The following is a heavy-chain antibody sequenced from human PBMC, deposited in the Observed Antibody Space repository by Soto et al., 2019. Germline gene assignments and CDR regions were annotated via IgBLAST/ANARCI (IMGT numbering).Heavy chain of an antibody. CDR3: TRDFGDYRVSN. CDR2: SHYSGRT. Sequence: QVQLQESGPGLVKPSETLSLTCTVSGGSISSNDYYWGWIRQPPGMGLEWIGSSHYSGRTYYSPSLKSRVTVSVDTSKNQFSLKLSSMTAADTALYYCTRDFGDYRVSNWGQGTLVTVSS. D-gene: IGHD4-17*01. V-gene: IGHV4-39*01. J-gene: IGHJ4*02. CDR1: GGSISSNDYY.